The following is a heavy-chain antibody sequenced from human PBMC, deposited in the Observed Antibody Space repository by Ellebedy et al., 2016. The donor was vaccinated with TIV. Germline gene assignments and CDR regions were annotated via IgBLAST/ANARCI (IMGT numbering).Heavy chain of an antibody. V-gene: IGHV4-38-2*02. CDR2: IYHSGIT. CDR3: AREAQDWFDP. CDR1: GYSISSGYY. J-gene: IGHJ5*02. Sequence: MPSATLSLTCTVSGYSISSGYYWGCLRQPPGKGLEWIGSIYHSGITYYNPSLKSRITISVDTSKNQFSLKVTSVTAADTAVYYCAREAQDWFDPWGQGTLVTVSS.